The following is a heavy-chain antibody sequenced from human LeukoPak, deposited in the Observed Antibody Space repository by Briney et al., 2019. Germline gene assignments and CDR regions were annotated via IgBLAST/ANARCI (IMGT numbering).Heavy chain of an antibody. D-gene: IGHD1-26*01. CDR3: ARDDGNIVGAATFDF. CDR2: IIPIFGAA. J-gene: IGHJ4*02. Sequence: SVKVSCKASGGTFNSYGFSWVRQAPGQGLEWMGGIIPIFGAANYAQRFQGRVTITADESTSTAYMELSSLRSEDTAVYFCARDDGNIVGAATFDFWGQGTLVTVSS. CDR1: GGTFNSYG. V-gene: IGHV1-69*13.